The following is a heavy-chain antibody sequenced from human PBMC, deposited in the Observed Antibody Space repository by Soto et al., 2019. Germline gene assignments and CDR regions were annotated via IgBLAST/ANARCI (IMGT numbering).Heavy chain of an antibody. CDR2: IYYSGST. Sequence: SETLSLTCTVSGGSISSYYWSWIRQPPGKGLEWIGYIYYSGSTNYNPSLKSRVTISVDTSKNQFSLKLSSVTAADTAVYYCARDQSGYYRFDYYYGMDVWGQGTTVTVSS. D-gene: IGHD3-16*01. V-gene: IGHV4-59*01. J-gene: IGHJ6*02. CDR1: GGSISSYY. CDR3: ARDQSGYYRFDYYYGMDV.